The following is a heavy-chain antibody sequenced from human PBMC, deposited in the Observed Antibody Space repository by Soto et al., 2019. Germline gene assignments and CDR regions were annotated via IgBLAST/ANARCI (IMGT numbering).Heavy chain of an antibody. J-gene: IGHJ4*02. Sequence: GGSLRLSCAASGLTFSNYGMSWLRQVPGKGLEWVSAISGNGGSTDYADSVKGRFSISRDNSKNTLYLQMNSLRAEDTAVYYCASNVQFWSSDYWGQGTLVTVSS. CDR2: ISGNGGST. CDR3: ASNVQFWSSDY. D-gene: IGHD5-18*01. V-gene: IGHV3-23*01. CDR1: GLTFSNYG.